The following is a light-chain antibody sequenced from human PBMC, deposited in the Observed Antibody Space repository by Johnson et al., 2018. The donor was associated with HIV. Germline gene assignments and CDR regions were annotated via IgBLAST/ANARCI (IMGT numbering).Light chain of an antibody. J-gene: IGLJ1*01. CDR2: ENN. V-gene: IGLV1-51*02. Sequence: QSVLTQPPSVSAAPGQKVTISCSGSSSNIGNNYVSWYQQLPGTAPKLLIYENNKRPSGITDRFSGSKSGTSATLGINGLQTGDEADYYCGTWDSSLSAGVFGTGAKVTVL. CDR1: SSNIGNNY. CDR3: GTWDSSLSAGV.